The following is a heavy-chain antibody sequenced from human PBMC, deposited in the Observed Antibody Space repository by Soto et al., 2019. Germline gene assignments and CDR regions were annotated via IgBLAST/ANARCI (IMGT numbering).Heavy chain of an antibody. CDR3: ARPRRYCSSTSCYTNWFDP. Sequence: SETLSLTCTVSGGSISSSSYYWGWIRQPPGKGLEWIGSIYYSGSTYYNPSLKSRVTISVDTSKNQFSLKLSSVTAADTAVYYCARPRRYCSSTSCYTNWFDPWGQGTLVTISS. V-gene: IGHV4-39*01. CDR2: IYYSGST. D-gene: IGHD2-2*01. J-gene: IGHJ5*02. CDR1: GGSISSSSYY.